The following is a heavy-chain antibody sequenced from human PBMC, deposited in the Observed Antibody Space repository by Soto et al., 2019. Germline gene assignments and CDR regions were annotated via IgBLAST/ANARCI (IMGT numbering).Heavy chain of an antibody. CDR3: AREEAEMGGGYVWGSYRYLYYYGMDV. J-gene: IGHJ6*02. CDR2: ISAYNGNT. Sequence: QVQLVQSGAEVKKPGASVKVSCKASGYTFTSYGISWVRQAPGQGLEWMGWISAYNGNTNYAQKLQGRVTMTTDTHTNTAIMELSSLRSDDTDVYYCAREEAEMGGGYVWGSYRYLYYYGMDVWGQGTTVTVSS. V-gene: IGHV1-18*01. CDR1: GYTFTSYG. D-gene: IGHD3-16*02.